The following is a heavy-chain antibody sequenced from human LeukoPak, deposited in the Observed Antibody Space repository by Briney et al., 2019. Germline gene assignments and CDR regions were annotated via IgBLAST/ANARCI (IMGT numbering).Heavy chain of an antibody. CDR2: ISTSNGNT. J-gene: IGHJ4*02. Sequence: ASVKVSCKASGYTFTIYGVTWVRQAPGQGLEWMGWISTSNGNTNYGQKVQGRVTMTTDTSTSTAYMELRSLRSDDTAVYYCARAGIAIAAAGYDFWGQGTLVTVSS. CDR1: GYTFTIYG. D-gene: IGHD6-13*01. CDR3: ARAGIAIAAAGYDF. V-gene: IGHV1-18*01.